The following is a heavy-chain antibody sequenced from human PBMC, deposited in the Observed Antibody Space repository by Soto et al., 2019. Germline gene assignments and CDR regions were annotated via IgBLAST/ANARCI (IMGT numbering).Heavy chain of an antibody. CDR2: IIPIFGTA. D-gene: IGHD3-22*01. CDR1: GGTFSSYA. J-gene: IGHJ4*02. CDR3: ASTSSPNYYDSSGYPY. V-gene: IGHV1-69*13. Sequence: ASVKVSCKASGGTFSSYAISWVRQAPGQGLEWMGGIIPIFGTANYAQKFQGRVTITADESTSTAYMELSSLRSEDTAVYYCASTSSPNYYDSSGYPYWGQGTLVTVSS.